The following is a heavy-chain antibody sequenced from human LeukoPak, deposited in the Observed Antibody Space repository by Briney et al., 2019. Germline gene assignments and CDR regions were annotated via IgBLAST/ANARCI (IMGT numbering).Heavy chain of an antibody. J-gene: IGHJ4*02. CDR1: GYTFTSYY. CDR2: INPSVGST. CDR3: ARVGATGATADN. Sequence: GASVRVSCKASGYTFTSYYMHWVRQAPGQGLEWMGIINPSVGSTSCAQKFQGRVSMTRDMSTSTVYMELKSLRSEDTAVYFCARVGATGATADNWGQGTLVTVSS. D-gene: IGHD2-21*02. V-gene: IGHV1-46*01.